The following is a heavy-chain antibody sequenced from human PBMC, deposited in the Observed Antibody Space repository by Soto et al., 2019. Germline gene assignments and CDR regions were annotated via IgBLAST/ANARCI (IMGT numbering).Heavy chain of an antibody. Sequence: QVQLQESGPGLVKPSQTLSLTCTVSGGSISSGDYYWSWIRQPPGKGLEWIGYIYYSGSTCYNPSLKSRVTISVDTSKNQFSLKLSSVTAADTAVYYCARVRKSGYYYESWFDPWGQGTLVTVSS. CDR1: GGSISSGDYY. V-gene: IGHV4-30-4*01. D-gene: IGHD3-22*01. J-gene: IGHJ5*02. CDR3: ARVRKSGYYYESWFDP. CDR2: IYYSGST.